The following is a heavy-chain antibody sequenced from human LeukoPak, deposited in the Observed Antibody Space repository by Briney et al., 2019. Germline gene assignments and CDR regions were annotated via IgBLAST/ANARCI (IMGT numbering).Heavy chain of an antibody. CDR3: AKDTKVAVIFDSFDI. CDR2: ISYDE. J-gene: IGHJ3*02. CDR1: GFTFSSSV. Sequence: QPGGSLRLSCAASGFTFSSSVMHWVRQAPGKGLEWVAVISYDEFYADSVKGRFSISRDNSKNTLYLQMNSLRPEDTAVYYCAKDTKVAVIFDSFDIWGQGTMVTVSS. V-gene: IGHV3-30*18. D-gene: IGHD6-19*01.